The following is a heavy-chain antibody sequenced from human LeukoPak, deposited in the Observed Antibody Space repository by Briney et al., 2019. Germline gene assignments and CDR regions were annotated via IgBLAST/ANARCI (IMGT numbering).Heavy chain of an antibody. CDR3: ATGADMTTVTTFDY. V-gene: IGHV1-24*01. CDR1: GYTLTELS. D-gene: IGHD4-17*01. CDR2: FDPEDGET. J-gene: IGHJ4*02. Sequence: ASAKVSCKVSGYTLTELSMHWVRQAPGKGLEWMGGFDPEDGETIYAQKFQGRVTMTEDTSTDTAYMELSSLRSEDTAVYYCATGADMTTVTTFDYWGQGTLVTVSS.